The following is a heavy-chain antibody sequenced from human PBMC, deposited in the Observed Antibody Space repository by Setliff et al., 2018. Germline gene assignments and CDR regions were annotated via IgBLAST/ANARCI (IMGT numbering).Heavy chain of an antibody. CDR2: INVGNGNT. CDR1: GYTFSNYN. J-gene: IGHJ4*02. Sequence: ASVKVSCKASGYTFSNYNMHWVRQAPGQRLEWMGWINVGNGNTKYSQKFQGRVTITADESTSTAYMELSSLRSEDTAVYYCASSDITGTTRYDYWGQGTLVTVSS. CDR3: ASSDITGTTRYDY. D-gene: IGHD1-20*01. V-gene: IGHV1-3*01.